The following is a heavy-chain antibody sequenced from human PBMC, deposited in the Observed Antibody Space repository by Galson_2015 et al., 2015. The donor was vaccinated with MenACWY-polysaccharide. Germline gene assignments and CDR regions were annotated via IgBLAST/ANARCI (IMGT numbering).Heavy chain of an antibody. Sequence: SLRLSCAGSGLTFSSYGMGWVRQAPGKGPEWVSGLSPSAGGTFYADSVRGRFTISRDNSKNTLYLQMNSLRAEDTALYYCAKGAAHYGSGNYYDYWGQGTQVTVSS. CDR1: GLTFSSYG. CDR3: AKGAAHYGSGNYYDY. D-gene: IGHD3-10*01. CDR2: LSPSAGGT. V-gene: IGHV3-23*01. J-gene: IGHJ4*02.